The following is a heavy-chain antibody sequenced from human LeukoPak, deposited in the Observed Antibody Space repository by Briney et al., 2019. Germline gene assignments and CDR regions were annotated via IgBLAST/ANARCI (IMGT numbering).Heavy chain of an antibody. V-gene: IGHV4-30-2*01. CDR3: ARDGGYDFWSGYTDY. CDR2: IYHSGST. J-gene: IGHJ4*02. CDR1: GGSISSGGYY. Sequence: PSETLSLTCTVSGGSISSGGYYWSRIRQPPGKGLEWIGYIYHSGSTYYNPSLKSRVTISVDRSKNQFSLKLSSVTAADTAVYYCARDGGYDFWSGYTDYWGQGTLVTVSS. D-gene: IGHD3-3*01.